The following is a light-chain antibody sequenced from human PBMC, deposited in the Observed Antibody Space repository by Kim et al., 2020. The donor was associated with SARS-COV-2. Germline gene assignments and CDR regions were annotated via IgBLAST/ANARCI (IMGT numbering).Light chain of an antibody. CDR3: QQANSYPLT. CDR1: QDISRY. Sequence: ASVGDRVTITCRASQDISRYLNWYQQKPGKAPKLLIYTASSLQSGVPSRVSGSGSGTDFTLTISNLQPEDSATYYCQQANSYPLTFGGGTKVDIK. V-gene: IGKV1-39*01. CDR2: TAS. J-gene: IGKJ4*01.